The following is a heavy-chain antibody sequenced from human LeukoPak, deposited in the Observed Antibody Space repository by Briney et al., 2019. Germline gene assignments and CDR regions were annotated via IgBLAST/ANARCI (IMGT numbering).Heavy chain of an antibody. CDR2: INHSGST. V-gene: IGHV4-34*01. D-gene: IGHD6-13*01. J-gene: IGHJ5*02. CDR3: ARHRIANNWFDP. CDR1: GGSFSGYY. Sequence: SETLSLTCAVYGGSFSGYYWSWIRQPPGKGLEWIGEINHSGSTNYNPSLKSRVTISVDTSKNQLSLKLSSVTAADTAVYYCARHRIANNWFDPWGQGTLVTASS.